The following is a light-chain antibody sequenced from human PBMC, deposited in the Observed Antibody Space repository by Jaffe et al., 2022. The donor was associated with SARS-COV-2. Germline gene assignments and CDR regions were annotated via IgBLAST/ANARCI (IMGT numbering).Light chain of an antibody. CDR3: MQGVYWPYT. J-gene: IGKJ2*01. CDR2: KVS. V-gene: IGKV2-30*01. Sequence: DVVMTQSPLSLPVTPGQPASISCRSSQSLLYSDGNTYLDWFHQRPGQSPRRLIYKVSNRDSGVPDRFSGSGSGTDFTLKISRVEAEDVGIYYCMQGVYWPYTFGQGTNLEIK. CDR1: QSLLYSDGNTY.